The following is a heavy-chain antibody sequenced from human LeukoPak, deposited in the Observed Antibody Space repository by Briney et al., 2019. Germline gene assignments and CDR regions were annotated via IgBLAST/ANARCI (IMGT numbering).Heavy chain of an antibody. CDR1: GFTVSSNS. Sequence: GGSLRLSCAASGFTVSSNSMSWVRQAPGKGLEWVSVIYSGGSTFYADSVKGRFTISRDNSKNTLYLQMNSLRAEDTAVYYRARKHYYDSSGFFPPMDYWGQGTLVTVSS. D-gene: IGHD3-22*01. CDR2: IYSGGST. J-gene: IGHJ4*02. CDR3: ARKHYYDSSGFFPPMDY. V-gene: IGHV3-66*01.